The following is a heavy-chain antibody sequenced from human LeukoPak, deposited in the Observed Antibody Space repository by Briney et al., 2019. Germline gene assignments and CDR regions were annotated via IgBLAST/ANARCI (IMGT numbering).Heavy chain of an antibody. J-gene: IGHJ4*02. CDR3: AKSDYYDESGHPSSFEY. Sequence: GGSLRLSCAASGFLLRSYAMRWVREPPGEGVEWVSGVSGSGDTTYCADSVKGRFTISRANSKNKPYLQMDSLRTDHAAIYSCAKSDYYDESGHPSSFEYWGQGTLVTVSS. D-gene: IGHD3-16*01. CDR2: VSGSGDTT. V-gene: IGHV3-23*01. CDR1: GFLLRSYA.